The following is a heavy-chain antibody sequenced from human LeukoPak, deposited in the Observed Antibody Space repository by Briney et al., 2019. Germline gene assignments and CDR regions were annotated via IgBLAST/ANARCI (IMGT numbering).Heavy chain of an antibody. D-gene: IGHD1-14*01. CDR1: GYTFTSYG. J-gene: IGHJ6*02. V-gene: IGHV1-18*01. CDR3: ARGRNGEYYYYGMDV. Sequence: GASVEVSCKASGYTFTSYGISWVRQAPRQGLEWMGWISAYNGNTNYAQKLQGRVTMTTDTSTSTAYMELRSLRSEDTAVYYCARGRNGEYYYYGMDVWGQGTTVTVSS. CDR2: ISAYNGNT.